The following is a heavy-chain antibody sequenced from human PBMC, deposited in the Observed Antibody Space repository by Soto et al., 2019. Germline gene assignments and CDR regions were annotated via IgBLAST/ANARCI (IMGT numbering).Heavy chain of an antibody. CDR2: INSDGSIT. Sequence: EVQLEESGGDLVQPGGSLRLSCAASGFTFSTYWMHWVRQAPGKGLVWVSRINSDGSITTYADSVKGRFTISRANSKNTLHLQKNSPRAEDTAVYYCARVATGSYSWSESWGQGTLVTVSS. D-gene: IGHD3-10*01. CDR1: GFTFSTYW. CDR3: ARVATGSYSWSES. V-gene: IGHV3-74*03. J-gene: IGHJ5*02.